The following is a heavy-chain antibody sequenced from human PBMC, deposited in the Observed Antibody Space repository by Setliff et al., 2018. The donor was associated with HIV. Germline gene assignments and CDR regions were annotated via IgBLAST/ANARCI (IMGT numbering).Heavy chain of an antibody. CDR3: IIAYSSGWLAPMGFDS. V-gene: IGHV4-39*01. J-gene: IGHJ4*02. CDR2: IYYSGST. CDR1: AGSIRSSTYY. D-gene: IGHD6-19*01. Sequence: SETLSLTCTVSAGSIRSSTYYWAWIRQPPGKGLEWIGTIYYSGSTYYNPSLKSRATKSVDTSKNQFSLKLSSVTAADTAVYYCIIAYSSGWLAPMGFDSWGQGTLVTVSS.